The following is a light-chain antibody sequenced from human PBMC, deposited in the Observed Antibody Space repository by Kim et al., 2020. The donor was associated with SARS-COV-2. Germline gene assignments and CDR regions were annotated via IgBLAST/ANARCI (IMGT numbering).Light chain of an antibody. Sequence: DIQMTQSPSTLSASVGDRVTITCRASQSISSWLAWYQQKPGKAPKLLIYDASSLESGVPSRFSGSGSGTEFTLTISSLQPDDFATYYCQQYNSYSYTFGQGTKLVI. CDR2: DAS. V-gene: IGKV1-5*01. CDR3: QQYNSYSYT. J-gene: IGKJ2*01. CDR1: QSISSW.